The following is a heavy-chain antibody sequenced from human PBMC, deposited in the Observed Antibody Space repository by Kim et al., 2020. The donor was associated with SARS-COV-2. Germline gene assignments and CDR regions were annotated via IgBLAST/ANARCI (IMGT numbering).Heavy chain of an antibody. J-gene: IGHJ4*02. CDR3: TRERMVRGVIYPY. Sequence: GGSLRLSCTASGFTFGDYAMSWFRQAPGKGLEWVGFIRSKAYGGTTEYAASVKGRFTISRDDSKSIAYLQMNSLKTEDTAVYYCTRERMVRGVIYPYWGQGTLVTVSS. D-gene: IGHD3-10*01. CDR2: IRSKAYGGTT. CDR1: GFTFGDYA. V-gene: IGHV3-49*03.